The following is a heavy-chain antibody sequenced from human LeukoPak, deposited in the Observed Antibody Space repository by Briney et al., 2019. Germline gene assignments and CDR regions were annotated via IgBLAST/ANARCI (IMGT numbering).Heavy chain of an antibody. CDR1: GYSFTSYW. Sequence: GESLKISCKGSGYSFTSYWIGWVRQMPGKGLEWMGIIYPGDSDTRYSPSFQGQVTISADKSISTAYLQWSSLKASDTAMYYCARQWAHGYSYGPGDYWGQGTLVTVSS. CDR3: ARQWAHGYSYGPGDY. CDR2: IYPGDSDT. J-gene: IGHJ4*02. V-gene: IGHV5-51*01. D-gene: IGHD5-18*01.